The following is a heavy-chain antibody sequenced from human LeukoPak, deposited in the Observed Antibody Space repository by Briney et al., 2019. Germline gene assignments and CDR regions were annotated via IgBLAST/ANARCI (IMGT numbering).Heavy chain of an antibody. V-gene: IGHV3-48*01. CDR1: GFTFSSYS. CDR2: ISSSSSTI. D-gene: IGHD1-26*01. CDR3: ARVGRAYYFDY. Sequence: GGSLRLSCAASGFTFSSYSMYWVRQAPGKGLEWVSYISSSSSTIYYADSVKGRFTISRDNAKNSLYLQMNSLRAEDTAVYYCARVGRAYYFDYWGQGTLVTVSS. J-gene: IGHJ4*02.